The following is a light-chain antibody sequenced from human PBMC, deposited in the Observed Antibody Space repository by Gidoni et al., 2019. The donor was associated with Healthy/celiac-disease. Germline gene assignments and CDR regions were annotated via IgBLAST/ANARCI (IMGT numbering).Light chain of an antibody. CDR1: SSDVGGYNY. CDR3: SSYTSSSLPYV. Sequence: QSALTQPASVSGSPGQSLTISCTGTSSDVGGYNYVSWYQQHPGKAPKLMIYEVSNRPSGVSNRFSGSKSGNTASLTISGLQAEDEADYYCSSYTSSSLPYVFGTGTKVTVL. CDR2: EVS. V-gene: IGLV2-14*01. J-gene: IGLJ1*01.